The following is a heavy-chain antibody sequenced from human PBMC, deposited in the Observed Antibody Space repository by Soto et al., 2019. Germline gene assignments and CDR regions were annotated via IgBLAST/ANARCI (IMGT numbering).Heavy chain of an antibody. CDR1: GGSFSGYY. V-gene: IGHV4-34*01. J-gene: IGHJ1*01. CDR3: GSSTAAEQDFQH. D-gene: IGHD2-15*01. CDR2: INHSGST. Sequence: SETLSLTCAVYGGSFSGYYWSWIRQPPGKGLEWIGEINHSGSTNYNPSLKSRVTISVDTSKNQFSLKLSSVTAADTAVYYCGSSTAAEQDFQHWGQGTLVTVSS.